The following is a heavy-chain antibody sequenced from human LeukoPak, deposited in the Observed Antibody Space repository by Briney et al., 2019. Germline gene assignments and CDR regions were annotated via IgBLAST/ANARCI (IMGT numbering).Heavy chain of an antibody. CDR2: INHSGST. CDR3: ASYLRGVSRALNWFDP. Sequence: PSETLSLTCAVYGESFSGYSWSWIRQPPGKGLEWIGEINHSGSTNYSPSLKSRVTISVDTSKNQFSLKLSSVTAADTAVYYCASYLRGVSRALNWFDPWGQGTLVTVSS. V-gene: IGHV4-34*01. D-gene: IGHD3-10*01. CDR1: GESFSGYS. J-gene: IGHJ5*02.